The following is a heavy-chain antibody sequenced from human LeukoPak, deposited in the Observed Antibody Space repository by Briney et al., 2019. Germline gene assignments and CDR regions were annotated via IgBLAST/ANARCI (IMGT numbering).Heavy chain of an antibody. J-gene: IGHJ6*02. D-gene: IGHD3-3*01. CDR2: IYHSGST. CDR1: GGSISSSNW. Sequence: SETLSLTCAVSGGSISSSNWWSWVRQPPGKGLEWIGEIYHSGSTNYNPSLKSRVTISVDKSKNQFSLKLSSVTAADTAVYYCATRKYYDFWSGYYDYYYGMDVWGQGTTVTVSS. V-gene: IGHV4-4*02. CDR3: ATRKYYDFWSGYYDYYYGMDV.